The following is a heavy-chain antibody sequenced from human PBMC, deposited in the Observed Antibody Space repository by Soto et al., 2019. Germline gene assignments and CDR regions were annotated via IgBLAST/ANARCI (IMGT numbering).Heavy chain of an antibody. CDR1: GGSMSEYF. Sequence: SETLSLTCSVSGGSMSEYFWSWVRQSPGKGLEWIGYIYYLGSTDYNPSLKSRVTISVDTSKRQFSLRLTSVTAADTAVYYCARDGYDGSGSPYPAYWGPGTQVTVSS. J-gene: IGHJ4*02. V-gene: IGHV4-59*01. CDR3: ARDGYDGSGSPYPAY. CDR2: IYYLGST. D-gene: IGHD3-10*01.